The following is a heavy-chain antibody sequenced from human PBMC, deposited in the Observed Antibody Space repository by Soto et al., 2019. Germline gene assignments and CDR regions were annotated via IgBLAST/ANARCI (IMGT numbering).Heavy chain of an antibody. CDR1: GYTFTSYY. Sequence: QVQLVQSGAEVKKPGASVKVSCKASGYTFTSYYMHWVRQAPGQGLEWMGIINPSGSTTYAQKFQGRVTMTRDTSTSTVYMELSSLRSDDTAVYDCARVYCSGGSCYGIDYWGQGTLVTVSS. D-gene: IGHD2-15*01. J-gene: IGHJ4*02. CDR3: ARVYCSGGSCYGIDY. CDR2: INPSGST. V-gene: IGHV1-46*01.